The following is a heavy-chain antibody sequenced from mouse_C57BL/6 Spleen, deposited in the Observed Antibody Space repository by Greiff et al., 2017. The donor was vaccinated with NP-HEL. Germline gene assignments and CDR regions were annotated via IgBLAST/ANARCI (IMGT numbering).Heavy chain of an antibody. D-gene: IGHD1-1*01. CDR1: GFNIKDDY. CDR2: IDPENGDT. J-gene: IGHJ4*01. CDR3: TGLITTVVATDYAMDY. V-gene: IGHV14-4*01. Sequence: EVQLQQSGAELVRPGASVKLSCTASGFNIKDDYMHWVKQRPEQGLEWIGWIDPENGDTEYASKFQGKATITADTSSNTAYLQLSSLTSEDTAVYYCTGLITTVVATDYAMDYWGQGTSVTVSS.